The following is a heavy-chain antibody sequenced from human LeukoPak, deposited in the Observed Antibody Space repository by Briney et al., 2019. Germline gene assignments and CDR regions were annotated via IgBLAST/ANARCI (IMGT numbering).Heavy chain of an antibody. Sequence: PGGTLRLSCAASGFTFSSYSMNWVRHAPAKGLEGVSYVSSSSSTIYYSDSVKGRFTISRDNAKNSLYLQMHSHRARDTTVFYCARDGYCSSTSCRPGPCSWFDPWGQGTLVTVSS. CDR2: VSSSSSTI. V-gene: IGHV3-48*01. CDR1: GFTFSSYS. CDR3: ARDGYCSSTSCRPGPCSWFDP. J-gene: IGHJ5*02. D-gene: IGHD2-2*03.